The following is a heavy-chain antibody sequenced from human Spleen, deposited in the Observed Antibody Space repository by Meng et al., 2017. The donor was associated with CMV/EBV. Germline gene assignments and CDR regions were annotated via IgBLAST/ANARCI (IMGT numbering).Heavy chain of an antibody. V-gene: IGHV4-39*07. CDR3: ARDNRPMEDNRFDP. Sequence: SETLSLTCTVSGGSISSGNYYWGWIRQPPGKGLEWIGSMYYSGSTYYNPSLKSRVTISVDTSKNQFSLKLSSVTAADTAVYYCARDNRPMEDNRFDPWGQGTLVTVSS. CDR1: GGSISSGNYY. D-gene: IGHD2/OR15-2a*01. CDR2: MYYSGST. J-gene: IGHJ5*02.